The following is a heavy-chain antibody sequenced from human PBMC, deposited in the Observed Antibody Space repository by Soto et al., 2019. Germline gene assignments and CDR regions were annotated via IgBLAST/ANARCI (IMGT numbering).Heavy chain of an antibody. D-gene: IGHD4-17*01. Sequence: QVQLQESGPGLVKPSQTLSLTCTVSGGSISSGGYSWSWIRQHPGKGLEWIGYIYFSGSTYYNPSLKSRVTLSVDTSKTQFSLKLSSVPAADTAVYYCARRTMSTVTTGPGWFDPWGQGTLVTVSS. CDR2: IYFSGST. J-gene: IGHJ5*02. V-gene: IGHV4-31*03. CDR3: ARRTMSTVTTGPGWFDP. CDR1: GGSISSGGYS.